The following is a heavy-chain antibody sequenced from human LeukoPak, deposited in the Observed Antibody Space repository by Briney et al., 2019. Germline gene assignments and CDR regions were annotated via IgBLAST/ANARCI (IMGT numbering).Heavy chain of an antibody. CDR3: ARARNYYDSSALEFDY. Sequence: SETLSLTCTVSGGSISSCYWSWIRQPPGKGLEWIGYIYYSGSTNYNPSLKSRVTISVDTSKNQFSLKLSSVTAADTAVYYCARARNYYDSSALEFDYWGQGTLVTVSS. CDR1: GGSISSCY. V-gene: IGHV4-59*01. D-gene: IGHD3-22*01. J-gene: IGHJ4*02. CDR2: IYYSGST.